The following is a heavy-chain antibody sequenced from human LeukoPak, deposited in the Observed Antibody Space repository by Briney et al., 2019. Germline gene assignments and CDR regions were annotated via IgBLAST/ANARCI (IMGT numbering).Heavy chain of an antibody. CDR3: ARDYSSGWYGLGAFDI. CDR1: GFTFSSYS. Sequence: KSGGSLRLSCAASGFTFSSYSMNWVRQAPGKGLEWVSSISSSSSYIYYADSVKGRFTISGDNAKNSLYLQMNSLRAEDTAVYYCARDYSSGWYGLGAFDIWGQGTMVTVSS. CDR2: ISSSSSYI. V-gene: IGHV3-21*01. J-gene: IGHJ3*02. D-gene: IGHD6-19*01.